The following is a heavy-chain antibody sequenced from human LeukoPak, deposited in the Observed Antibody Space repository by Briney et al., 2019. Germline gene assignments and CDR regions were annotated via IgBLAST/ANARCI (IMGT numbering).Heavy chain of an antibody. D-gene: IGHD3-22*01. J-gene: IGHJ4*02. CDR3: ARHGNYYDSSGYNYYFDY. CDR2: IYYSGST. CDR1: GVSISSYY. V-gene: IGHV4-59*08. Sequence: PSETLSLTCTISGVSISSYYWSWIRQPPGKGLEWIGNIYYSGSTKYNPSLKSRVTISVDTSKNHFSLKLSSVTAADTAVYYCARHGNYYDSSGYNYYFDYWGQGTLGTVPS.